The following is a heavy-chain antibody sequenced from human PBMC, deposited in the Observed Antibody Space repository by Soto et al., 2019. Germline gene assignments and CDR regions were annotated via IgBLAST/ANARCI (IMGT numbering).Heavy chain of an antibody. J-gene: IGHJ4*02. CDR3: ARVRDCSSTSCYWVDY. CDR2: IYWSGST. CDR1: GGSSSSYY. V-gene: IGHV4-59*08. D-gene: IGHD2-2*01. Sequence: LETLPHTCAVSGGSSSSYYWSWIRQPPGKGLEWIGYIYWSGSTNYNPSLKSRVTISVDTSKYQFSLKLSSVTAADTAVYYCARVRDCSSTSCYWVDYWGQGTLVTVSS.